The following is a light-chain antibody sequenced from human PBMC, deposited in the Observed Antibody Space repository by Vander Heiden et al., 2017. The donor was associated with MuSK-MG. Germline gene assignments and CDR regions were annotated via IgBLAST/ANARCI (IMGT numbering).Light chain of an antibody. CDR2: WAS. CDR3: QQDDSTPLT. CDR1: QSVLYTSYNKNY. Sequence: DIVMTQSPDSLAVSLGERATINCKSSQSVLYTSYNKNYLAWYQQKPGQPPKLLIYWASTRESGVPDRFSGGGSGTDFTLTISSLQAEDVAIYYCQQDDSTPLTFGGGTKVXIK. V-gene: IGKV4-1*01. J-gene: IGKJ4*01.